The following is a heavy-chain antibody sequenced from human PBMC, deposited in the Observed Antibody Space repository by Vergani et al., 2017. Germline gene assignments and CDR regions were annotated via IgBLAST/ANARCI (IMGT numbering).Heavy chain of an antibody. Sequence: QVQLVQSGAEVKKPGASVKVSCKASGYTFTSYAMNWVRQAPGQGLEWMGWINTNTGNPTYAQGFTGRFVFSLDTSVSTAYLQISSLKAEDTAVYYCARNPYYYDSSGYFTDAFDIWGQGTMVTVSS. CDR3: ARNPYYYDSSGYFTDAFDI. CDR1: GYTFTSYA. CDR2: INTNTGNP. D-gene: IGHD3-22*01. J-gene: IGHJ3*02. V-gene: IGHV7-4-1*02.